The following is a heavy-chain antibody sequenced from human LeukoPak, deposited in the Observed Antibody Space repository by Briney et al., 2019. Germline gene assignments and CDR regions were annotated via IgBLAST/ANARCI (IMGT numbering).Heavy chain of an antibody. CDR1: RFTFSSYG. J-gene: IGHJ4*02. Sequence: GGSLRLSCAASRFTFSSYGMHWVRQAPGKGLEWVATISYDGYNKYYGDSVKGRFTISRDNAKNSLYLQMNSLRAEDTAVYYCARGGGLIVGATFDYWGQGTLVTVSS. CDR3: ARGGGLIVGATFDY. V-gene: IGHV3-30*03. D-gene: IGHD1-26*01. CDR2: ISYDGYNK.